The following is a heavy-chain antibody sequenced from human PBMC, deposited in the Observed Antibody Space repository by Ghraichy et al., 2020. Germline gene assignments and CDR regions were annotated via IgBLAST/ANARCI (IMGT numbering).Heavy chain of an antibody. CDR2: IYTSGST. CDR3: ARTPDWDSSGYYYYYGMDV. V-gene: IGHV4-4*07. D-gene: IGHD3-22*01. CDR1: GGSISSYY. J-gene: IGHJ6*02. Sequence: SETLSLTCTVSGGSISSYYWSWIRQPAGKGLEWIGRIYTSGSTNYNPSLKSRVTMSVDTSKNQFSLKLSSVTAADTAVYYCARTPDWDSSGYYYYYGMDVWGQGTTVTVSS.